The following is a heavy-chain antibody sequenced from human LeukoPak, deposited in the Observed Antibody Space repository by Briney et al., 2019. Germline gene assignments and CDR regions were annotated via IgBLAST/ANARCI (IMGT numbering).Heavy chain of an antibody. CDR2: IKQDGSEK. D-gene: IGHD2-15*01. J-gene: IGHJ4*02. CDR3: VRDTPDSSFDY. Sequence: PGGSLRLSCVASGLTFSNYWMSWVRQAPGKGLEWVANIKQDGSEKYYVDSVKGRFTISRDNAKNSLYLRMNSLRPEDTAVYYCVRDTPDSSFDYRGQGTLVTVSS. V-gene: IGHV3-7*01. CDR1: GLTFSNYW.